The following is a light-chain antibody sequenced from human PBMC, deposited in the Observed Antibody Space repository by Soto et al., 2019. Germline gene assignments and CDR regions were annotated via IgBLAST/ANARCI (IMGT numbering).Light chain of an antibody. Sequence: QSALTQPASVSGSPGQSITISCSGTSSDVGGYNYVSWYQHHPGKAPKLIICDVTDRPSGVSSRFSGSKSGNTASLTISGLQAEDEADYYCSSYTSSNTEVFGTGTQLTVL. J-gene: IGLJ1*01. CDR3: SSYTSSNTEV. V-gene: IGLV2-14*03. CDR1: SSDVGGYNY. CDR2: DVT.